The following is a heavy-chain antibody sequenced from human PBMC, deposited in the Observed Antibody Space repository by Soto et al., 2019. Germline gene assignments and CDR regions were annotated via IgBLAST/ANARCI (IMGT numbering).Heavy chain of an antibody. V-gene: IGHV4-4*02. D-gene: IGHD2-21*01. J-gene: IGHJ4*02. CDR2: VYPTGST. Sequence: QVQLRQSGPRLARPSGTRSLTCVVSGDSISSTHWWTCVRQTPGTGLAWIAGVYPTGSTKYNPSPQNRVTISLDKSNNPCSLNLKSLTAADTAVYYCATLTPLIVVTILPIPSWGQGTQVTVSS. CDR1: GDSISSTHW. CDR3: ATLTPLIVVTILPIPS.